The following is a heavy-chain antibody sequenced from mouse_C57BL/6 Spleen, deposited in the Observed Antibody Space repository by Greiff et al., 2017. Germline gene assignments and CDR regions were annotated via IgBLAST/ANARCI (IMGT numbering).Heavy chain of an antibody. J-gene: IGHJ4*01. CDR1: GYTFTDYN. D-gene: IGHD2-5*01. CDR2: INPNNGGT. V-gene: IGHV1-18*01. Sequence: EVKLVESGPELVKPGASVKIPCKASGYTFTDYNMDWVKQSHGKSLEWIGDINPNNGGTIYNQKFKGKATLTVDKSSSTAYMELRSLTSEDTAVYYCAREAYYSNYRAMDYWGQGTSVTVSS. CDR3: AREAYYSNYRAMDY.